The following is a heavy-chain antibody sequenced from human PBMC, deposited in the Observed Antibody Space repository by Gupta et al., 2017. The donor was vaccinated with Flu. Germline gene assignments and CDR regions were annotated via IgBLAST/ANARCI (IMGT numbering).Heavy chain of an antibody. V-gene: IGHV4-34*01. CDR2: INHSGST. CDR3: ARGNPTVITTDNKAFDY. J-gene: IGHJ4*02. D-gene: IGHD3-22*01. CDR1: GGSFSGYY. Sequence: QVQLQQWGAGLLKPSETLSLTCAVYGGSFSGYYWSWIRQPPGKGLEWIGEINHSGSTNYNPSLKSRVTISVDTSKNQFSLKLSSVTAADTAVYYCARGNPTVITTDNKAFDYWGQGTLVTVSS.